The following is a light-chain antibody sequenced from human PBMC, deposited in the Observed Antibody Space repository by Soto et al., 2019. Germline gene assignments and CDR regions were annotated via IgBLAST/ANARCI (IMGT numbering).Light chain of an antibody. V-gene: IGKV3-20*01. Sequence: EIALTQSPGTLSLSPGERATLSCRASQSVSSSYLAWYQQKPGQAPRLLIYGASSRATGIPDRFSGSGSGTDFTLTISRLEPEDFAVYYCKQYGSSRTFGQGTKVDIK. CDR2: GAS. CDR1: QSVSSSY. J-gene: IGKJ1*01. CDR3: KQYGSSRT.